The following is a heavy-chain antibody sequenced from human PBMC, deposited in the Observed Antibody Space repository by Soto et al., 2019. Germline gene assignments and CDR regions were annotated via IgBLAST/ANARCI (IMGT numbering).Heavy chain of an antibody. CDR2: ISYDGSNK. Sequence: PGGSLRLSCAASGFTFSSYAMHWVRQAPGKGLEWVAVISYDGSNKYYADSVKGRFTISRDNTKNTLYLQMNSLRAEDTAVYYCAGDVLQFLEWLLPVSNNKAGLDAGAKG. J-gene: IGHJ6*02. V-gene: IGHV3-30-3*01. D-gene: IGHD3-3*01. CDR1: GFTFSSYA. CDR3: AGDVLQFLEWLLPVSNNKAGLDA.